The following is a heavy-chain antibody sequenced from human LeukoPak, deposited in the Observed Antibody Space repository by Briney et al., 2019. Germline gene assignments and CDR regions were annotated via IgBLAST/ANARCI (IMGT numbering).Heavy chain of an antibody. D-gene: IGHD5/OR15-5a*01. Sequence: GGSLRLSCAASGFTFSSYGMHWVRQAPGKGLEWVAFIRYDGSNKYYADSVKGRFTISRDNSMKILYLQMNSLRADDTALYYCAKALYADYWGQGARVSVSS. V-gene: IGHV3-30*02. J-gene: IGHJ4*02. CDR3: AKALYADY. CDR1: GFTFSSYG. CDR2: IRYDGSNK.